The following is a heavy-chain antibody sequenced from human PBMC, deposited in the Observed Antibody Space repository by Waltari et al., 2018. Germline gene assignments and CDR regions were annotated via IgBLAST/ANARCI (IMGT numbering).Heavy chain of an antibody. V-gene: IGHV4-34*01. CDR2: IKQSGLT. D-gene: IGHD1-26*01. CDR1: GGSFSDYY. CDR3: AGGTASAWELGHS. Sequence: QVQLHQGGAGLLKPSETLSLTCVVYGGSFSDYYCSWIRQPPGKGLEWLGEIKQSGLTNYNPSVKSRSTMSLDTSKNQFSLKLSSLTAADTAVYYCAGGTASAWELGHSWGQGTLVTVSS. J-gene: IGHJ4*02.